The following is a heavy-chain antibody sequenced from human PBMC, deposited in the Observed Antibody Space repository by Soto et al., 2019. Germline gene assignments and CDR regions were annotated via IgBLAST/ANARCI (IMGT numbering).Heavy chain of an antibody. CDR2: IHYSGSV. V-gene: IGHV4-30-4*01. J-gene: IGHJ6*02. Sequence: QVQLQESDPGLVRPSQTLSLTCTVSGGSISVEHYHWTWIRQPPGKGPEWIGYIHYSGSVYYNPSLQSRLSMSVDTSKNLFSLKLASVTAADTAVYFCVREDDGGDRDYYGLDVWGQGTTVTVSS. CDR3: VREDDGGDRDYYGLDV. CDR1: GGSISVEHYH. D-gene: IGHD2-21*02.